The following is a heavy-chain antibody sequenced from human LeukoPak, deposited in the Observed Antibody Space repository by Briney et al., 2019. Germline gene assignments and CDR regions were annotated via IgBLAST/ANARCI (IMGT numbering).Heavy chain of an antibody. CDR2: TYYRSKWYN. Sequence: SQTLSLACAISGDSVSSNNSTWNWIRQSPSRGLEWLGRTYYRSKWYNDCAVSMKSRISINPDTSKNQFSLQLNSVTPEDTAVYYCARSGRSSSRWFDPWGQGTLVTVSS. V-gene: IGHV6-1*01. CDR1: GDSVSSNNST. D-gene: IGHD6-6*01. J-gene: IGHJ5*02. CDR3: ARSGRSSSRWFDP.